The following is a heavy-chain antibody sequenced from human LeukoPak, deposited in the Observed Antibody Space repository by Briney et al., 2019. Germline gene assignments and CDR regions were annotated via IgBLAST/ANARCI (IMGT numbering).Heavy chain of an antibody. Sequence: ASMKVSCKASGYAFSGSYLHWVRQAPGQGLEWMGWINPKSGGTNYAQKFQGRVTMTRDTSINTGYMELSGLTFDDTALYYCAREGWGNYYMDVWGNGTTVTVSS. CDR3: AREGWGNYYMDV. CDR1: GYAFSGSY. J-gene: IGHJ6*03. CDR2: INPKSGGT. D-gene: IGHD2-8*02. V-gene: IGHV1-2*02.